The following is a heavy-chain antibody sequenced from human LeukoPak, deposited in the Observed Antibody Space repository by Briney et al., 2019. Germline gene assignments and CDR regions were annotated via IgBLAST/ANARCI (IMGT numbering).Heavy chain of an antibody. CDR2: ISSSGSTI. V-gene: IGHV3-11*01. Sequence: PGGSLRLSCAASGFTFSDYYMSWIRQAPGKGLEGVSYISSSGSTIYYADSVKGRFTISRDNAKNSLYLQVNSLRAEDTAVYYCARDGGGDYYDSSSPDAFDIWGQGTMVTVSS. CDR1: GFTFSDYY. D-gene: IGHD3-22*01. CDR3: ARDGGGDYYDSSSPDAFDI. J-gene: IGHJ3*02.